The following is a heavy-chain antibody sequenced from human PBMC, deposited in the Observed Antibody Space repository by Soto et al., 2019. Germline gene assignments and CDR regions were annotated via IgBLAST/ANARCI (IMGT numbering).Heavy chain of an antibody. V-gene: IGHV4-4*07. Sequence: RSETRSLTCTVSVDSIITYYWSWIRRPAGKGLEWIGRIDASGNTNYNPSLKSRVTMSADTSKKQFSLKLTSVTAADTAVYYCARYSNNWFQTEGMDVWGQGTTVTVSS. CDR1: VDSIITYY. J-gene: IGHJ6*02. CDR2: IDASGNT. CDR3: ARYSNNWFQTEGMDV. D-gene: IGHD1-20*01.